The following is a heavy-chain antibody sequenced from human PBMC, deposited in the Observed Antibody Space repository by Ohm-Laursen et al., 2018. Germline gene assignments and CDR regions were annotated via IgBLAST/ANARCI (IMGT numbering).Heavy chain of an antibody. Sequence: LSLTCAVYGGSFSGYYMSWIRQAPGKGLEWASYISSSGSTIYYADSVKGRFTISRDNAKNSLYLQMNSLRAEDTAVYYCARDGGSYQDDVFDIWGQGTMVTVSS. CDR2: ISSSGSTI. D-gene: IGHD3-16*01. CDR3: ARDGGSYQDDVFDI. V-gene: IGHV3-11*01. J-gene: IGHJ3*02. CDR1: GGSFSGYY.